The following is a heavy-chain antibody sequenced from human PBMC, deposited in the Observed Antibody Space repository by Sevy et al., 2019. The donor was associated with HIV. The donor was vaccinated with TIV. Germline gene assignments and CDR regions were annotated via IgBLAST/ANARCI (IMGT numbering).Heavy chain of an antibody. CDR2: LTSTDKA. J-gene: IGHJ3*02. V-gene: IGHV3-23*01. CDR3: GKALTMGWEKDPFNI. Sequence: GGSLRLSCAASGFTFSRYTMTWVRQTPGKGLEWVSSLTSTDKAFYVDSVKGRFTISRDTSKNMLYLQMNSLRAEDTAVYYCGKALTMGWEKDPFNIWGQGTSVTVSS. D-gene: IGHD1-26*01. CDR1: GFTFSRYT.